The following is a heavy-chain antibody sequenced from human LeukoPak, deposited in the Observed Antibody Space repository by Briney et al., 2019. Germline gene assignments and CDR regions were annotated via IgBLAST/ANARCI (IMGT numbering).Heavy chain of an antibody. CDR2: ISGDGGST. CDR1: GFTFDEYD. CDR3: AKTSDPSFGGVIPKFDY. Sequence: GGSLRLSRAASGFTFDEYDMHWVRQVPGKGLEWVSLISGDGGSTYYADSVKGRFTISRDNSKNSLYLQMNSLRTEDTAFYYCAKTSDPSFGGVIPKFDYWGQGTLVTVSS. V-gene: IGHV3-43*02. J-gene: IGHJ4*02. D-gene: IGHD3-16*02.